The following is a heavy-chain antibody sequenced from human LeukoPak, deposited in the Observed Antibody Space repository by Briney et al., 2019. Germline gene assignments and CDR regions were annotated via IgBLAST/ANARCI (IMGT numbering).Heavy chain of an antibody. Sequence: SETLSLTCAVYGGSFSGYYWSWIRQPPGKGLEWIGEINHSGSTNYNPSLKSRVTISVDTSKNQFSLKLSSVTAADTAVYYCARGLAVSLGYYYYGMDVWGQGTTVTVSS. D-gene: IGHD2-8*01. V-gene: IGHV4-34*01. J-gene: IGHJ6*02. CDR3: ARGLAVSLGYYYYGMDV. CDR1: GGSFSGYY. CDR2: INHSGST.